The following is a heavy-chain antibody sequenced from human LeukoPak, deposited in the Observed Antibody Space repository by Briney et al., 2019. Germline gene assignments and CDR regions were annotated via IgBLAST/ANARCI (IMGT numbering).Heavy chain of an antibody. CDR1: GGSISSYY. V-gene: IGHV4-59*12. D-gene: IGHD6-13*01. J-gene: IGHJ4*02. CDR3: ARATHGYSSSWTPDY. Sequence: SETLSLTCTVSGGSISSYYWSWIRQPPGKGLEWIGYIYYSGSTNYNPSLKSRVTISVDTSKNQFSLKLSSVTAADTAVYYCARATHGYSSSWTPDYWGQGTLVTVSS. CDR2: IYYSGST.